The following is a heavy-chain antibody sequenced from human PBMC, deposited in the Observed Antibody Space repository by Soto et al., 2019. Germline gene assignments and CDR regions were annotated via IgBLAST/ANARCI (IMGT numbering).Heavy chain of an antibody. CDR1: GGSFSGYY. CDR2: INHSGST. D-gene: IGHD5-12*01. Sequence: PSETLSLTCAVYGGSFSGYYWSWIRQPPGKGLEWIGEINHSGSTNYNPSLKSRVTISVDTSKNQFSLKLSSVTAADTAVYYCARGRYSGYDRKSTRFDYWGQGTLVTVSS. V-gene: IGHV4-34*01. CDR3: ARGRYSGYDRKSTRFDY. J-gene: IGHJ4*02.